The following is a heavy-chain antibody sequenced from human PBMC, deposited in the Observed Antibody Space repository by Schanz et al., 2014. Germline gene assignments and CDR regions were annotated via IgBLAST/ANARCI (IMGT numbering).Heavy chain of an antibody. J-gene: IGHJ3*02. CDR1: GFTFSAYY. V-gene: IGHV3-23*04. CDR3: AKGRFGELSAFDI. CDR2: ISGSGGST. Sequence: EVQLVESGGGLVQPGGSLRLSCAASGFTFSAYYMDWVRQAPGKGLEWVSAISGSGGSTYYADSVKGRFTISRDNSKNTLYLQMNSLRAEDTAVYYCAKGRFGELSAFDIWGQGTMGTVSS. D-gene: IGHD3-10*01.